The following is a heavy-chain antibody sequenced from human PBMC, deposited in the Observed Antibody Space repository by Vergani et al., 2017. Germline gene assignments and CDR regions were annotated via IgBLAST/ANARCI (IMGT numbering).Heavy chain of an antibody. V-gene: IGHV5-10-1*01. Sequence: EVQLVQSGAEVKKPGESLRISCKGSGYSFTSYWISWVRQMPGKGLEWMGRIDPSDSYTNYSPSFQGHVTISADKSISTAYLQWSSLKASDTAMYYCARPHGDILPPDPRRLDYWGQGTLVTVSS. CDR1: GYSFTSYW. J-gene: IGHJ4*02. CDR2: IDPSDSYT. CDR3: ARPHGDILPPDPRRLDY.